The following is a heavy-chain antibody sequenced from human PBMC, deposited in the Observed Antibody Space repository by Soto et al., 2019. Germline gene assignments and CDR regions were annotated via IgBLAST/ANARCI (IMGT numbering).Heavy chain of an antibody. D-gene: IGHD1-26*01. CDR2: ISSSSGHI. CDR1: GFTFSSYS. J-gene: IGHJ4*02. Sequence: GVLRLSCAASGFTFSSYSMNWVRQAPGKGLEWVSSISSSSGHIYYADSLKGRFTISRDNAKNSLYLQMNSLRAEDTAVYYCTRHWLATREFDYWGQGTLVTVSS. V-gene: IGHV3-21*01. CDR3: TRHWLATREFDY.